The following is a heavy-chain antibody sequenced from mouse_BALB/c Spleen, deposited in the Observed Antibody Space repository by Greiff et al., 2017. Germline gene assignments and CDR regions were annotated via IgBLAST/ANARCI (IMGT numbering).Heavy chain of an antibody. CDR3: AREVSSYFDY. J-gene: IGHJ2*01. CDR1: GFTFTDYY. D-gene: IGHD1-1*01. Sequence: EVMLLESGGGLVQPGGSLRLSCATSGFTFTDYYMSWVRQPPGKALEWLGFIRNKANGYTTEYSASVKGRFTISRDNSQSILYLQMNTLRAEDSATYYCAREVSSYFDYWGQGTTLTVAS. V-gene: IGHV7-3*02. CDR2: IRNKANGYTT.